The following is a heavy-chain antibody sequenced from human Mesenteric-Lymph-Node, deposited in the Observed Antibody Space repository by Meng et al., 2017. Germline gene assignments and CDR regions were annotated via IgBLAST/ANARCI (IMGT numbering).Heavy chain of an antibody. D-gene: IGHD1-14*01. J-gene: IGHJ6*02. Sequence: GESLKISCAASGFSFSNYAMNWVRQAPGKGLEWVSGISCGGGSAYYADSVKGRFSISRDNSKNTLYLQMNSLRAEDTALYYCARPITRYYYYGMDVWGQGTTVTVSS. V-gene: IGHV3-23*01. CDR2: ISCGGGSA. CDR3: ARPITRYYYYGMDV. CDR1: GFSFSNYA.